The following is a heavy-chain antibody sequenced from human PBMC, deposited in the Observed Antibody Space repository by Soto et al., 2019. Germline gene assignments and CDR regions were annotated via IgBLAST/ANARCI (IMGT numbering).Heavy chain of an antibody. D-gene: IGHD2-2*01. CDR3: ATVIPVDDVPDAILTGLDV. CDR1: GDSINNSGYY. V-gene: IGHV4-39*07. Sequence: PSETLSLTCTVSGDSINNSGYYWGWIRQSPGKGLEWIGSIYYSGTTYYNPSLNSRVTISMDTSKDQFSLHLTSVTAADTAVYYCATVIPVDDVPDAILTGLDVWGQGTSVTVSS. CDR2: IYYSGTT. J-gene: IGHJ6*02.